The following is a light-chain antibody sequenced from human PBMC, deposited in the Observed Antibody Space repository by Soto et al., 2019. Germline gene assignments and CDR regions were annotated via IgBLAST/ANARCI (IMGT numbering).Light chain of an antibody. CDR1: QTVSSY. V-gene: IGKV3-11*01. Sequence: EIVLTQSPATLSLSPGERATLSCRASQTVSSYLAWYQQKPGQAPRLLVYDASDRATGISARFSGSGSGTDFTLTISSLEPEDFVVYYCQQRRTFGQGTRLEIK. J-gene: IGKJ5*01. CDR3: QQRRT. CDR2: DAS.